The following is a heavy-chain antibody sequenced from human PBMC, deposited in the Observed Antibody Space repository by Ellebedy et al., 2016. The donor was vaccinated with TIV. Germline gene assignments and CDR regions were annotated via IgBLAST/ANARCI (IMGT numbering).Heavy chain of an antibody. V-gene: IGHV3-9*01. CDR3: AKDSGSYLSSFDY. CDR1: GFTFDDYA. D-gene: IGHD1-26*01. J-gene: IGHJ4*02. CDR2: ISWNSGSI. Sequence: SLKISXAASGFTFDDYAMHWVRQAPGKGLEWVSGISWNSGSIDYADSVKGRFTISRDNAKNSLYLQMNSLRAEDTALYYCAKDSGSYLSSFDYWGQGTPVTVSS.